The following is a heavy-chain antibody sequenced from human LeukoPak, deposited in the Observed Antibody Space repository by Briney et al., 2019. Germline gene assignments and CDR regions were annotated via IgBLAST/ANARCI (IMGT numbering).Heavy chain of an antibody. Sequence: SETLSLTCTVSGGSTNSSSYYWSWIRQPAGKGLEWIGRIHTSGSTNYNPSLKSRVTISIDTSKNQFSLKLTSVTAADTAVYYCARKGYSISWYSPWGQGTLVTVSS. CDR3: ARKGYSISWYSP. CDR2: IHTSGST. D-gene: IGHD6-13*01. V-gene: IGHV4-61*02. J-gene: IGHJ5*02. CDR1: GGSTNSSSYY.